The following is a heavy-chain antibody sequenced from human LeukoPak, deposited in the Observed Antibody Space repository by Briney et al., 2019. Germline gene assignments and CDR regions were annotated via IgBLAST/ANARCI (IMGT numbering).Heavy chain of an antibody. CDR3: AKFDTVMVNHDAFDI. CDR2: IQHDGSGQ. V-gene: IGHV3-30*02. D-gene: IGHD5-18*01. CDR1: GFMFSSYG. J-gene: IGHJ3*02. Sequence: GGSLRLSCTATGFMFSSYGMHWVRQAPGKGLDWMAYIQHDGSGQFYADSVKGRFTISRDNSKNTVYLQMNSLRVEDTALYYCAKFDTVMVNHDAFDIWGLGTMVTVSS.